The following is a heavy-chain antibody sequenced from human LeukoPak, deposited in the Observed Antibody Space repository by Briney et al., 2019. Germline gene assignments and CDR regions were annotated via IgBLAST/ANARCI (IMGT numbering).Heavy chain of an antibody. CDR3: ARGTYYYDSSGYSSPGY. V-gene: IGHV3-21*01. J-gene: IGHJ4*02. CDR2: NSSSSSYI. Sequence: PGGSLRLSCAASGLTFSSYSMNWVRQAPGKGLEWVSSNSSSSSYIYYADSVKGRFTISRDNAKNSLYLQMNSLRAEDTAVYYCARGTYYYDSSGYSSPGYWGQGTLVTVSS. D-gene: IGHD3-22*01. CDR1: GLTFSSYS.